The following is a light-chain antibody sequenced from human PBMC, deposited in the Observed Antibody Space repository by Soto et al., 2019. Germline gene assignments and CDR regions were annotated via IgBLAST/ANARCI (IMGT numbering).Light chain of an antibody. CDR2: AAS. J-gene: IGKJ1*01. Sequence: AIQMTQSPSSLSASIGDRVTITCRASQGIKNDLGWYQQKPGRVPKLLIYAASTLQSGVPSRFSGSGSGTDFTLTISSLQPEDFATYYCLQDYNYPRTFGQGTKVEIK. CDR1: QGIKND. V-gene: IGKV1-6*01. CDR3: LQDYNYPRT.